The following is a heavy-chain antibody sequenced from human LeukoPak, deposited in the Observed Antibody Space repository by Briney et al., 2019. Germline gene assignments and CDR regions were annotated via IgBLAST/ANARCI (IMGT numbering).Heavy chain of an antibody. CDR3: AKDQSQ. Sequence: GGSLRLSCAASGFTFSSYGMHWVRQAPGKGLEWVAVISIDGNNKYYGDSVKGRFTISRDNSKNTLYLQIKSLRPEDTAVYYCAKDQSQWGQGTLVIVSS. V-gene: IGHV3-30*18. J-gene: IGHJ4*02. CDR2: ISIDGNNK. CDR1: GFTFSSYG.